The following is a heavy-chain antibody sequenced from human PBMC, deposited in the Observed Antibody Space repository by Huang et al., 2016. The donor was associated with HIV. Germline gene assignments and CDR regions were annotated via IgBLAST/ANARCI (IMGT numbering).Heavy chain of an antibody. J-gene: IGHJ4*02. D-gene: IGHD3-10*01. CDR2: IYYGGDT. CDR1: GGSITDSNYY. CDR3: ARHFGSWSGYFDS. V-gene: IGHV4-39*01. Sequence: QLQLQESGPGLVRPSETLSLICTVSGGSITDSNYYWGWIRQPPGKWVEWLGIIYYGGDTDYNPSLKSRVTMSVDTSKNRFSLDIRSVAVADTAIYYCARHFGSWSGYFDSWGQGTLVPVSS.